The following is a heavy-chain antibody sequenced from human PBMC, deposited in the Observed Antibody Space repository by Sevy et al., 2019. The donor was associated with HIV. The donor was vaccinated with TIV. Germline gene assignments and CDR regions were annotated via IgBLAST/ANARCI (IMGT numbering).Heavy chain of an antibody. CDR2: ISYDGSNK. D-gene: IGHD6-6*01. V-gene: IGHV3-30-3*01. CDR1: GFTFSSYA. Sequence: GGSLRLSCAASGFTFSSYAMHWVRQAPGKGLEWVAVISYDGSNKYYADSVKGRFTISRDNSKNTLYLQMNSLRAEDTAVYYCARPHSSSSPNWFDPWGQGTLVTVSS. J-gene: IGHJ5*02. CDR3: ARPHSSSSPNWFDP.